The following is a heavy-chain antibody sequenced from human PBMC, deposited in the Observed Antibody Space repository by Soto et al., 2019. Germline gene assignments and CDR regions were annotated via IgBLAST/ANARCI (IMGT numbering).Heavy chain of an antibody. CDR1: GFTFSDYY. Sequence: QVQLVESGGGLVKPGGSLRLSCAASGFTFSDYYMSWILQAPGKGLEWVSYISSRGSPIYYADSVKGRFTISRDNAKNSLYLQMNSLRAEDTAVYYCARDFGTGQWLVPGFWGQGTLVTVSS. D-gene: IGHD6-19*01. CDR2: ISSRGSPI. J-gene: IGHJ4*02. V-gene: IGHV3-11*01. CDR3: ARDFGTGQWLVPGF.